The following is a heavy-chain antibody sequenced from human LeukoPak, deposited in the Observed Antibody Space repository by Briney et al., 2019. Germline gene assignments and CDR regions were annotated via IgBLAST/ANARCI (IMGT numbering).Heavy chain of an antibody. Sequence: QPGGSLRLSCAASGFTFSSYAMSWVRQAPGKGLEWVSAISGSGGSTYYADSVKGRFTISRDNSKNTLYLQMNSLRAEDTAVYYCATKYYYSSGSYYNAADYWGQGTLVTVSS. D-gene: IGHD3-10*01. CDR2: ISGSGGST. CDR3: ATKYYYSSGSYYNAADY. CDR1: GFTFSSYA. J-gene: IGHJ4*02. V-gene: IGHV3-23*01.